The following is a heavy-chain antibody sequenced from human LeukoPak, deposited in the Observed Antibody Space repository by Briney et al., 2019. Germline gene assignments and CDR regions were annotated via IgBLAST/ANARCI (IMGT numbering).Heavy chain of an antibody. J-gene: IGHJ3*02. CDR3: AKTHCDAADAFDI. CDR1: GFTFSSYA. D-gene: IGHD2-21*01. V-gene: IGHV3-23*01. CDR2: ISGSGGST. Sequence: GGSLRLSCAASGFTFSSYAMSWVRQAPGKGLEWVSAISGSGGSTYYAGSVKGRFTITRDNSKNTLYLQMNSLRAEDTAVYYCAKTHCDAADAFDIWGQGTMVTVSS.